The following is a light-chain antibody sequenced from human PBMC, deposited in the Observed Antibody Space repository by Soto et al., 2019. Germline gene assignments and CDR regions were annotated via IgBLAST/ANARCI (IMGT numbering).Light chain of an antibody. CDR1: QSVSSY. CDR3: QQRSNWPPTWT. J-gene: IGKJ1*01. CDR2: DAS. Sequence: EIVLTQSPATLSLSPGERATLSCRASQSVSSYLAWYQQKPGQAPRLLIYDASNRATGIPARFSGGGSGTGFTLTISSLEPEDFAVYYCQQRSNWPPTWTFGQGTKVEIK. V-gene: IGKV3-11*01.